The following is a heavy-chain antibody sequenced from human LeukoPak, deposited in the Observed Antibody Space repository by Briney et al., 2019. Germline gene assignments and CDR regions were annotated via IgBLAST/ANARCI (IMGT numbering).Heavy chain of an antibody. CDR2: IYYSGST. CDR3: ARAPFGCSSTSCCGYVPNWFDP. J-gene: IGHJ5*02. Sequence: TSETLSLTCTVSGGSISSGGYYWSWIRQHPGKGLEWIGYIYYSGSTYYNPSLKSRVTISVDTSKNQFSLKLSSVTAADTAVYYCARAPFGCSSTSCCGYVPNWFDPWGQGTLVTVSS. V-gene: IGHV4-31*03. D-gene: IGHD2-2*01. CDR1: GGSISSGGYY.